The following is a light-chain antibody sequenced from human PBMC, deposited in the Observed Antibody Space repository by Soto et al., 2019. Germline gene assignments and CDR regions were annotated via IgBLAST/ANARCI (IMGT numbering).Light chain of an antibody. CDR1: SSDVGGHNY. Sequence: QSALTQPPSASGSPGQSVTISCTGTSSDVGGHNYVSWYQHQPGKAPRLMIYGVTKRPSGVPDRFSGSKSGNTASLTVSGLQAEDEADYYCSSYAGAKNYVVFGGGTKLTDL. CDR2: GVT. J-gene: IGLJ2*01. V-gene: IGLV2-8*01. CDR3: SSYAGAKNYVV.